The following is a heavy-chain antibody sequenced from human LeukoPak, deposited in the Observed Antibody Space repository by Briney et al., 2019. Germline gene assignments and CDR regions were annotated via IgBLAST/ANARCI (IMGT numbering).Heavy chain of an antibody. J-gene: IGHJ4*02. CDR2: IGADADSA. Sequence: GGSLRLSCAASGFTFSGYTLIWVRQAPGKGLEWVSAIGADADSAYYADSVKGRFTISRDDSKNTLYLQMNSLRAEDTALYYCAKDDSGGYFPDFWGRGTLVTVSS. V-gene: IGHV3-23*01. CDR1: GFTFSGYT. CDR3: AKDDSGGYFPDF. D-gene: IGHD3-22*01.